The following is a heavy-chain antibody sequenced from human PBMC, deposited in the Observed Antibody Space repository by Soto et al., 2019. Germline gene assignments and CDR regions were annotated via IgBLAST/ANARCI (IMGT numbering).Heavy chain of an antibody. CDR3: ARDRVPYRQQRVRWFDP. CDR2: ISDYNGNT. Sequence: QVQLVQSGAEVKKPGASVKVSCKASGYTFTSYGISWVRQAPGQGLEWMGWISDYNGNTNYAQTLKGRVTMTTDTSTSTANMELRSLRSDDTAVYYCARDRVPYRQQRVRWFDPWGQGTLVTVSS. D-gene: IGHD6-13*01. V-gene: IGHV1-18*01. J-gene: IGHJ5*02. CDR1: GYTFTSYG.